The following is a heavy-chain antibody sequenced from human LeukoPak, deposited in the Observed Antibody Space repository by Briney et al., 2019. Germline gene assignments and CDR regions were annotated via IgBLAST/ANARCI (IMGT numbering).Heavy chain of an antibody. D-gene: IGHD3-22*01. CDR1: GFTFSSYW. Sequence: GGSLRLSCVASGFTFSSYWMSWVRQAPGKGLEWVANIKEDGSDRYYVDSVKGRFTISRDNTKNSLYLQLNSLRAEDTAVHYCARERDSSGYYGDYWGQGTLVTVSS. J-gene: IGHJ4*02. CDR2: IKEDGSDR. V-gene: IGHV3-7*01. CDR3: ARERDSSGYYGDY.